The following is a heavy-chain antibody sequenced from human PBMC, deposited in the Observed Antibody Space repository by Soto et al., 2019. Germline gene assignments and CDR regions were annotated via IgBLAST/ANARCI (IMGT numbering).Heavy chain of an antibody. Sequence: GESLKISCTGSGYSFTSYWIGWVRQMPGKGLEWMGIIYPGDSDTRYSPSFQGQVTISADKSISTAYLQWSSLKASDTAMYYCARSVSYCGGECYVPYYGMDVWGQGTTVTVSS. CDR2: IYPGDSDT. D-gene: IGHD2-21*01. J-gene: IGHJ6*02. CDR3: ARSVSYCGGECYVPYYGMDV. CDR1: GYSFTSYW. V-gene: IGHV5-51*01.